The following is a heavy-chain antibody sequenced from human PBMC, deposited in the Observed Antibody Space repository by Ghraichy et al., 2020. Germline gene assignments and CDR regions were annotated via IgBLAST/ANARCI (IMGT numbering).Heavy chain of an antibody. CDR3: ARGDTFYDILKGHAFDI. J-gene: IGHJ3*02. Sequence: SETLSLTCTVSGGSINSDGHNWSWIRQHPGNALEWIGYIYDSGTTFYNPSLKSRVTISVDTSKNQFSLKLTSVTAADTAVYYCARGDTFYDILKGHAFDIWGQGTMVTVSS. CDR1: GGSINSDGHN. V-gene: IGHV4-31*03. CDR2: IYDSGTT. D-gene: IGHD3-9*01.